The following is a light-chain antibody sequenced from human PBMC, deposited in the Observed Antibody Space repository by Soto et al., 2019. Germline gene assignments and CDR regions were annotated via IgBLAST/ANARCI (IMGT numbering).Light chain of an antibody. CDR3: QQYNNSPPIT. V-gene: IGKV3D-15*01. CDR2: AAS. CDR1: QSVTSN. J-gene: IGKJ5*01. Sequence: VLTQSPDPLAVSPGLVATLSCWASQSVTSNLACYQQKRGQAPRLLIYAASTRATSVPARWIGSRAGTAYSPPISSLLSADYSAYYYQQYNNSPPITFGQGTRLEI.